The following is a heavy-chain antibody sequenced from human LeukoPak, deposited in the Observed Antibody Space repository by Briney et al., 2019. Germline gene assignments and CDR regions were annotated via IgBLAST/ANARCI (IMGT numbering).Heavy chain of an antibody. CDR3: ARDSGGAYYYYNYYMDV. V-gene: IGHV3-21*01. CDR1: AFTFSNAW. J-gene: IGHJ6*03. CDR2: ISFSSSDI. D-gene: IGHD1-26*01. Sequence: GGSLRLSCAASAFTFSNAWMSCVRQAPGKRVEWVSSISFSSSDIYYADSVKGRFTISRDTAKNSLYLQMNSLRAEDTAVYYCARDSGGAYYYYNYYMDVWGKGTTVIVSS.